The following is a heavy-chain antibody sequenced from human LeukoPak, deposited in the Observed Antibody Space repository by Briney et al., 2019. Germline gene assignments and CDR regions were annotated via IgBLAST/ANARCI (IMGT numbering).Heavy chain of an antibody. Sequence: GASVKVSCKASGYTFTSYDINWVRQATGQGLEWMGWMNPNSGNTGYAQKFQGRVTKTRNTSISTAYMELSSLRSEDTAVYYCARGSSGWYGQRFDYWGQGTLVTVSS. D-gene: IGHD6-19*01. J-gene: IGHJ4*02. CDR3: ARGSSGWYGQRFDY. CDR2: MNPNSGNT. CDR1: GYTFTSYD. V-gene: IGHV1-8*01.